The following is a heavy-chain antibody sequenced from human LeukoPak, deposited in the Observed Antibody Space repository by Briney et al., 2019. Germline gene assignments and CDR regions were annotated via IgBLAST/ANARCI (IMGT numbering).Heavy chain of an antibody. V-gene: IGHV3-30*02. D-gene: IGHD3-3*01. CDR1: GYTFSSYY. Sequence: GGSLRLSCAASGYTFSSYYLQWVRQPPARERVWVAFIRYDGSNKYYADSVKGRVTISRDNSKNTLYLQMNSLRAEDTAVYYCAKASPPQYEFWSGYYSEYWGQGTLVTVSS. CDR3: AKASPPQYEFWSGYYSEY. CDR2: IRYDGSNK. J-gene: IGHJ4*02.